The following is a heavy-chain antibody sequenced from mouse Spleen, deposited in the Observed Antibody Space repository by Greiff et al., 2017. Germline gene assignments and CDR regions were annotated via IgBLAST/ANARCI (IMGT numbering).Heavy chain of an antibody. D-gene: IGHD1-1*01. V-gene: IGHV5-6-2*01. CDR3: ARHYTTMVDYFDY. Sequence: EVKLMESGGGLVKPGGSLKLSCAASGFTFSSYAMSWVRQTPEKRLEWVAAINSNGGSTYYPDTVKDRFTISRDNAKNTLYLQMSSLRSEDTALYYCARHYTTMVDYFDYWGQGTTLTVSS. CDR2: INSNGGST. J-gene: IGHJ2*01. CDR1: GFTFSSYA.